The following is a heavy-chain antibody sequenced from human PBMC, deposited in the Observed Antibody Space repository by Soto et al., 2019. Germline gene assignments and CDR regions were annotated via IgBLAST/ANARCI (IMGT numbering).Heavy chain of an antibody. CDR2: ISYDGSNK. CDR3: ARDKRTKGLRYFDWLTKTYGMDV. CDR1: GFTFSSYA. Sequence: GGSLRLSCAASGFTFSSYAMHWVRQAPGKGLEWVAVISYDGSNKYYADSVKGRFTISRDNSKNTLYLQMNSLRAEDTAVYYCARDKRTKGLRYFDWLTKTYGMDVWGQGTTVTVSS. J-gene: IGHJ6*02. V-gene: IGHV3-30-3*01. D-gene: IGHD3-9*01.